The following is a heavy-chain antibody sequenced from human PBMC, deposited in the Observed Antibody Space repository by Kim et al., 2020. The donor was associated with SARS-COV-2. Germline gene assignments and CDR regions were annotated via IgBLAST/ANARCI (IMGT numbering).Heavy chain of an antibody. Sequence: SETLSLTCTVSGGSISSGGYYWSWIRQHPGKGLEWIGYIYYSGSTYYNPFLKSRVTISVDTSNNQFSLKLSSVTAADTAVYYCARGSGITIFGVVMIDAFDIWGQGTMVTVSS. D-gene: IGHD3-3*01. J-gene: IGHJ3*02. CDR1: GGSISSGGYY. CDR3: ARGSGITIFGVVMIDAFDI. V-gene: IGHV4-31*03. CDR2: IYYSGST.